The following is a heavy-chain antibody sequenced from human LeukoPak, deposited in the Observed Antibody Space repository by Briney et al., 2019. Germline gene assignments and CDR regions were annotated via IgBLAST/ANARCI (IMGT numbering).Heavy chain of an antibody. CDR1: GFTFSSYS. V-gene: IGHV3-21*01. D-gene: IGHD6-13*01. Sequence: GGSLRLSCAASGFTFSSYSMNWVRQAPGKGLEWVSSISSSSSYIYYADSVKGRFTISRDNAKNSLYLQMNSLRAEDTAVYYCASYRIAAASAFDIWGQGTMVTVSS. CDR2: ISSSSSYI. J-gene: IGHJ3*02. CDR3: ASYRIAAASAFDI.